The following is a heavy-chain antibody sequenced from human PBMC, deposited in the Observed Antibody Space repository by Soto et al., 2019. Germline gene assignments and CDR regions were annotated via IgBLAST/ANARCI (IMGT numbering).Heavy chain of an antibody. D-gene: IGHD2-8*01. V-gene: IGHV4-38-2*02. Sequence: GSLRLSCTVSGYSISSGYYWGWIRQPPGKGLEWIGSIYHSGSTYYNPSLKSRVTISVDTSKNQFSLKLSSVTAADTAVYYCARENMGIVLMVYAFSFDYWGQGTLVTVSS. CDR1: GYSISSGYY. CDR3: ARENMGIVLMVYAFSFDY. J-gene: IGHJ4*02. CDR2: IYHSGST.